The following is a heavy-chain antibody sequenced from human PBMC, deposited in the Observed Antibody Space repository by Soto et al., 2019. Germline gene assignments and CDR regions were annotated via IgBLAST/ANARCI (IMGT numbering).Heavy chain of an antibody. Sequence: GGSLRLSCAASGFTFSNYGMHWVRQAAGKGLEWVAVISYDGTNKYYVDSVKGRFTISRDISKNTLYLQMNSLRVEDTAIYYCARGSAFIGLDYWGQGTPVTVSS. CDR2: ISYDGTNK. J-gene: IGHJ4*02. CDR3: ARGSAFIGLDY. CDR1: GFTFSNYG. D-gene: IGHD1-26*01. V-gene: IGHV3-33*01.